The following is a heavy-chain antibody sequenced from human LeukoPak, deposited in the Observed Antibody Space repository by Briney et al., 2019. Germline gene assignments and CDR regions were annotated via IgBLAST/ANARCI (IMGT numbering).Heavy chain of an antibody. D-gene: IGHD3-22*01. V-gene: IGHV4-59*02. CDR2: IYYSGST. CDR1: GGSVSSYY. Sequence: SSETLSLTCTVSGGSVSSYYWSWIRQPPGKGLEWIGYIYYSGSTNYNPSLKSRVTMSVDTSKNQFSLKLSSVTAADTAVYYCARDRKYYDSSGYYLHYFDYWGQGTLVTVSS. CDR3: ARDRKYYDSSGYYLHYFDY. J-gene: IGHJ4*02.